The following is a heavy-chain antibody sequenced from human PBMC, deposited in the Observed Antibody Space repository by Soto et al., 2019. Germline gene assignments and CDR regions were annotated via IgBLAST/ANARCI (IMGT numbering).Heavy chain of an antibody. V-gene: IGHV3-7*01. D-gene: IGHD5-18*01. CDR2: VKQDGSEE. CDR3: AALDTAMVKTAGY. Sequence: EVQLVESGGGLVQPGGSLRLSCAASGYSISTYWMSWVRQAPGKGLEWVANVKQDGSEEYYVDSVKGRFTISRDNAKTSLYLQMNSLRAEDTAVYYCAALDTAMVKTAGYWGQGTLVTVSS. J-gene: IGHJ4*02. CDR1: GYSISTYW.